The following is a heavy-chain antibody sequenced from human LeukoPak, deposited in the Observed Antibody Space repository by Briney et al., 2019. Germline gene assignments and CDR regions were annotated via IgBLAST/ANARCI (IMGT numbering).Heavy chain of an antibody. V-gene: IGHV3-7*01. CDR3: ARRTEDTAMVYDY. D-gene: IGHD5-18*01. Sequence: GGSLRLSCAASGFTFRSYWMSWVRQAPGKGLEWVPNIKQDGSEKYYVDSVTGRFTISRDNAKNSLYLQMNSLRAEDTAVYYCARRTEDTAMVYDYWGQGTLVTVSS. J-gene: IGHJ4*02. CDR1: GFTFRSYW. CDR2: IKQDGSEK.